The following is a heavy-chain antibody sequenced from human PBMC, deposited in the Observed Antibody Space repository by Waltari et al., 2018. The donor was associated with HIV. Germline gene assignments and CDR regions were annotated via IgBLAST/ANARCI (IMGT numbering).Heavy chain of an antibody. CDR3: ARDICNGGSCYSYYFDY. J-gene: IGHJ4*02. D-gene: IGHD2-15*01. Sequence: QVQLVQSGAEVKKPGASVKISCTASAYTSTGSYIHLVRQAPGQGLEWMGWINPDNGGTKYAQKFQGRVTMTRDTSISTAYMELSRLRSDDTAVYYCARDICNGGSCYSYYFDYWGQGTLVTVSS. V-gene: IGHV1-2*02. CDR2: INPDNGGT. CDR1: AYTSTGSY.